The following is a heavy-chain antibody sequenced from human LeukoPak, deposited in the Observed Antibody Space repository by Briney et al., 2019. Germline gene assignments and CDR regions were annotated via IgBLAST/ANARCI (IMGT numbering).Heavy chain of an antibody. CDR3: ARDLGSEFIKEGVYYMVV. Sequence: ASVKVSCKASGYPFNKYDINWVRQATGQGLEWMGWMNPHSGKTSYAQNLQGRVTMTRDTSTSTAYMELRSLRSDDTAVYYWARDLGSEFIKEGVYYMVVWGKGTTVTISS. D-gene: IGHD1-26*01. V-gene: IGHV1-8*01. CDR2: MNPHSGKT. J-gene: IGHJ6*03. CDR1: GYPFNKYD.